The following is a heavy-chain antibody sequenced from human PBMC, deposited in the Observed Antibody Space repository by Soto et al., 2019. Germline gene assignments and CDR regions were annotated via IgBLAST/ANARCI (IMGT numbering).Heavy chain of an antibody. CDR1: GGTFSSDF. V-gene: IGHV1-69*06. CDR3: ARDQDSDNYVYAGSQEPYGMDV. Sequence: SVKVSCKASGGTFSSDFISWVRQAPGQGREWVGGTIARFGSANFAQKFQGRVTITADRFTSTVYMELSSLTSEDTATYYCARDQDSDNYVYAGSQEPYGMDVWGQGTTVTVSS. CDR2: TIARFGSA. D-gene: IGHD3-16*01. J-gene: IGHJ6*02.